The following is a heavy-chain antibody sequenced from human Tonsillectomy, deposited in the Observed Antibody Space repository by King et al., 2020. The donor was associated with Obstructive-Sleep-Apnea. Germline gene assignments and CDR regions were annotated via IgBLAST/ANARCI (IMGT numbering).Heavy chain of an antibody. V-gene: IGHV3-23*04. D-gene: IGHD2-15*01. CDR2: IGGGGGST. J-gene: IGHJ4*02. CDR1: GFTFSSSA. Sequence: VQLVESGGGLVQPGGSLRLSCAASGFTFSSSAINWVRQAPGKGLEWVSGIGGGGGSTYYADSVKGRFTISRDNSKNTLYLQMNSLRAEDTAVYFCAKVSYCSGGSCLLPFDYWGQGTLVTVSS. CDR3: AKVSYCSGGSCLLPFDY.